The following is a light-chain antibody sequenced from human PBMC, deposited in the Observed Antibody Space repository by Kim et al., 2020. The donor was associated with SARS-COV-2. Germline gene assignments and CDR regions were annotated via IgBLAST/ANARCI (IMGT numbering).Light chain of an antibody. CDR3: CSFTDTSTLV. CDR1: SSDIGCYNY. J-gene: IGLJ6*01. Sequence: QSALTQPASVSGSPGQSITIYCTGTSSDIGCYNYVSWYQQHPGKAPKLVIYDVTKRPSGVSNRFSGSKSGNTASLTISGLQTEDEADYYCCSFTDTSTLVFGSGTKV. V-gene: IGLV2-14*03. CDR2: DVT.